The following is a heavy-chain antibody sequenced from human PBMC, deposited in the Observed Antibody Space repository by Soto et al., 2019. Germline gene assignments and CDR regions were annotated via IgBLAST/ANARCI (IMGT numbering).Heavy chain of an antibody. CDR3: AKGRRDGYNYPFDY. CDR2: ISWNSGSI. J-gene: IGHJ4*02. Sequence: GGSLRLSCAASGFTFDDYAMHWVRQAPGKGLEWVSGISWNSGSIGYADSVKGRFTISRDNAKNSLYLQMNSLRAEDTALYYCAKGRRDGYNYPFDYWGQGTLVTVSS. D-gene: IGHD5-12*01. CDR1: GFTFDDYA. V-gene: IGHV3-9*01.